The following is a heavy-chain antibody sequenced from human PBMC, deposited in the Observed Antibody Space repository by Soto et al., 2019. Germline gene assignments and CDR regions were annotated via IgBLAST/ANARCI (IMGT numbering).Heavy chain of an antibody. D-gene: IGHD3-9*01. CDR1: GYTFTSYA. V-gene: IGHV1-3*01. Sequence: QVQLVQSGAEVKKPGASVKVSCKASGYTFTSYAMHWVRQAPGQRLEWMGWINAGNGNTKYSQKFQGRVTITRDTSASTAYMELSSLRSEDTAVYYCATDYDILTGTDYWGQGTLVTVSS. CDR3: ATDYDILTGTDY. CDR2: INAGNGNT. J-gene: IGHJ4*02.